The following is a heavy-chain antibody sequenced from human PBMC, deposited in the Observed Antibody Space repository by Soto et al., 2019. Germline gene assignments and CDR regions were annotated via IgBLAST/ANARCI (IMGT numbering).Heavy chain of an antibody. CDR2: ISYDGSNK. V-gene: IGHV3-30*18. J-gene: IGHJ6*02. D-gene: IGHD3-3*01. Sequence: LRLSFAASGFTFSSSGIHWVGQAPGKGLEWVAVISYDGSNKFYIDSVKGRFTVSRDNSKNTLYLQMSSLRAEDTAVYYCAEDRQADFWRLPSPMDVWGQGTTVTVSS. CDR1: GFTFSSSG. CDR3: AEDRQADFWRLPSPMDV.